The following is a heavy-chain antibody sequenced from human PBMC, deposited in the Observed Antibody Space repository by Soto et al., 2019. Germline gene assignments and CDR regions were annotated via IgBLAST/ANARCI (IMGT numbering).Heavy chain of an antibody. CDR3: ARGRRGCISTSCYGGNY. J-gene: IGHJ4*02. CDR2: IIPIFGTA. D-gene: IGHD2-2*01. CDR1: GGTFSSYA. V-gene: IGHV1-69*13. Sequence: ASVKVSCKASGGTFSSYAISWVRQAPGQGLEWMGGIIPIFGTANYAQKFQGRVTITADESTSTAYMELSSLRSEDTAVYYCARGRRGCISTSCYGGNYWGQGTLVTVSS.